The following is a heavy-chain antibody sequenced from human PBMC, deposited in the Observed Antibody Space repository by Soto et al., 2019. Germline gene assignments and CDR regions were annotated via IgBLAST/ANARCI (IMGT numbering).Heavy chain of an antibody. CDR2: ISGYNGNT. V-gene: IGHV1-18*01. CDR3: ARAYDFWSGYYNFDY. Sequence: ASVKVSCKASGYTFTSHGISWVRQAPGQGPEWMGWISGYNGNTNYAQKLQGRVTMTTDTSTSTAYMELRSLRTDDTAVYYCARAYDFWSGYYNFDYWGQGTPVTVSS. CDR1: GYTFTSHG. J-gene: IGHJ4*02. D-gene: IGHD3-3*01.